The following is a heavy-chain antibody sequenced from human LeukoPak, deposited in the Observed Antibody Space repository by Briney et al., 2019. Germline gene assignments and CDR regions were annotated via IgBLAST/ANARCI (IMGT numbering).Heavy chain of an antibody. CDR1: GFTFSSYA. D-gene: IGHD6-19*01. CDR3: ARDFAVAGLKAFDY. Sequence: GGSLRLSCAASGFTFSSYAMSWVRQAPGKGLEWVSAISGSGGSTYYADSVKGRFTISRDNSKNTLYLQMNSLRAEDTAVYYCARDFAVAGLKAFDYWGQGTLVTVSS. V-gene: IGHV3-23*01. J-gene: IGHJ4*02. CDR2: ISGSGGST.